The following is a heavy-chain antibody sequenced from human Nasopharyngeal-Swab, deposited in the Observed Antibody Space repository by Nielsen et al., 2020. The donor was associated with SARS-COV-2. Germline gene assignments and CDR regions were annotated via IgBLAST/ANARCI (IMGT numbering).Heavy chain of an antibody. J-gene: IGHJ4*02. D-gene: IGHD6-13*01. CDR1: GDSIAYSTFY. V-gene: IGHV4-39*01. Sequence: SETLSLTCTVSGDSIAYSTFYWGLIRQPPGKGLEWIGNIYYNGNTYQNPSLKRRLTISVDKSKNQFSLQLSSVTAADTAVYYCVRSSSWYYFDYWAQGTQVTVSS. CDR3: VRSSSWYYFDY. CDR2: IYYNGNT.